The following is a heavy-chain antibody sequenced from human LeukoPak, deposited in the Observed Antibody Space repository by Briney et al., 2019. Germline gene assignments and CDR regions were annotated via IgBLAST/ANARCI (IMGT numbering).Heavy chain of an antibody. D-gene: IGHD3/OR15-3a*01. CDR1: AFTFSNFW. J-gene: IGHJ4*02. Sequence: GGSLRLSCAASAFTFSNFWMSWVRQAPGKGLEWVANIKQDGSEKNYVGSVKGRFTISRDNAKNSLYLQMNSLRAEDTAMYYCARVRSDCYFDCWGQGTLVTVSS. CDR2: IKQDGSEK. CDR3: ARVRSDCYFDC. V-gene: IGHV3-7*01.